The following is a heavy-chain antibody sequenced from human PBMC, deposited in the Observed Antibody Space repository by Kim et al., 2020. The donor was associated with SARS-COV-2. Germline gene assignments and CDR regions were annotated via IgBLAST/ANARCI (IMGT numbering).Heavy chain of an antibody. V-gene: IGHV3-43*02. CDR3: PRPPLYFTWFPYDL. J-gene: IGHJ4*02. D-gene: IGHD3-9*01. Sequence: GGSLRLSCAASGFLFDDYALHWVRQVPGKGLEWVALISGDGATTKYANSMKGRVTISRDNTKSFVYLEMRSLRVEDTAIYYCPRPPLYFTWFPYDLWGQGALVTVSS. CDR1: GFLFDDYA. CDR2: ISGDGATT.